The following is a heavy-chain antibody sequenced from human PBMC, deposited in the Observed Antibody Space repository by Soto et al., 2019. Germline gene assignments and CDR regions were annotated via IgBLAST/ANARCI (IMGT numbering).Heavy chain of an antibody. V-gene: IGHV3-15*01. D-gene: IGHD2-15*01. CDR3: TTLPIVVVVAATPTAFDI. CDR2: IKSKTDGGTT. CDR1: GFTFRNAW. J-gene: IGHJ3*02. Sequence: EVQLVESGGGLVKPGGSLRLSCAASGFTFRNAWMSWVRQAPGKGLEWVGRIKSKTDGGTTDYAAPVKGRFTISRDDSKNTLYLQMNSLKTEDTAVYYCTTLPIVVVVAATPTAFDIWGQGTMVTVSS.